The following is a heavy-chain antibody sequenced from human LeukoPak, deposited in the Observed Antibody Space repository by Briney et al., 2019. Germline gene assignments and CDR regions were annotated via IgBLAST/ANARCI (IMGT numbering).Heavy chain of an antibody. D-gene: IGHD6-19*01. CDR1: GGSIDRNY. CDR3: ARVDSGRSGVYYFDF. CDR2: IYYSGSA. J-gene: IGHJ4*02. Sequence: SETLSLTCSVSGGSIDRNYWTWIRQPPGKGLEWIGLIYYSGSANYNAFLKSRVTISEDKSKNQIYLTMTSVTAADTAVYYCARVDSGRSGVYYFDFWGQGTLVIVSS. V-gene: IGHV4-59*01.